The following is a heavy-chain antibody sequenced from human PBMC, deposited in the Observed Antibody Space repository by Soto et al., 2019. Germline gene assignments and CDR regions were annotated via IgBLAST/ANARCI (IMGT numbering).Heavy chain of an antibody. Sequence: PVGSLRLSCAASGFTFSSYAMHWVRQAPGQGLERVAVISYDGSNKYYADSVKGRFTISRDNSKNTLYLQMNSLRAADTAVYYFARIAYDSNFFDDLDILAQETLVTVSS. V-gene: IGHV3-30-3*01. CDR1: GFTFSSYA. J-gene: IGHJ3*02. CDR3: ARIAYDSNFFDDLDI. D-gene: IGHD3-22*01. CDR2: ISYDGSNK.